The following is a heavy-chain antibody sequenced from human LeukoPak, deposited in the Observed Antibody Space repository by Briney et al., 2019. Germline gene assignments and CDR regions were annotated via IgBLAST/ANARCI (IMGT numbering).Heavy chain of an antibody. CDR3: ARYMTGATDAFDI. V-gene: IGHV1-2*02. D-gene: IGHD1-26*01. J-gene: IGHJ3*02. CDR2: INPNSGGT. CDR1: GYTFTGYY. Sequence: GASVKVSCKASGYTFTGYYMHWVRQAPGQGLEWVGWINPNSGGTNYAQKFQGRVTMTRDTSISTAYMELSRLRSDDTAVYYCARYMTGATDAFDIWGQGTMVTVSS.